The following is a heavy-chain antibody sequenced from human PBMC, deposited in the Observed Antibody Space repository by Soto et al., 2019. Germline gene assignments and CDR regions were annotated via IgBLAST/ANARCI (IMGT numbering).Heavy chain of an antibody. D-gene: IGHD4-17*01. V-gene: IGHV4-59*01. CDR3: ARVFTVTTYAFDI. CDR2: IYSSGST. CDR1: GGSTSSYY. Sequence: QVQLQESGPGLVKPSETLSLTCTVSGGSTSSYYWSWIRQPPGKGLEWIGYIYSSGSTDYNPSVKSRVNISVETFKNQFSLKLTSVTAADTAVYYCARVFTVTTYAFDIWGQGTMVIVSS. J-gene: IGHJ3*02.